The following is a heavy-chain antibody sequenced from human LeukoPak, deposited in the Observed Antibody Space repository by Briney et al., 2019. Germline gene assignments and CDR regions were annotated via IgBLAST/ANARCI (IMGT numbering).Heavy chain of an antibody. V-gene: IGHV3-23*01. Sequence: GGSLRLSCAASGFTFSSYGMSWVRQAPGKGLEWVSAISGSGGSTYYADSVKGRFTISRDNSKNTLCLQMNSLRAEDTAVYYCAKPMTYYYDSSGYYGAFDIWGQGTMVTVSS. D-gene: IGHD3-22*01. CDR3: AKPMTYYYDSSGYYGAFDI. J-gene: IGHJ3*02. CDR1: GFTFSSYG. CDR2: ISGSGGST.